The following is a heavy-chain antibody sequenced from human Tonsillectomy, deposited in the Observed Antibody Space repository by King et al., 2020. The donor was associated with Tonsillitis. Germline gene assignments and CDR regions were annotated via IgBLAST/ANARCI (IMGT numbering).Heavy chain of an antibody. CDR1: GGSISSSSYY. V-gene: IGHV4-39*01. CDR2: IYYSGST. J-gene: IGHJ4*02. Sequence: QLQESGPGLVKPSETLSLTCTVSGGSISSSSYYWGWIRQPPGKGLEWIGSIYYSGSTYYNPSLKSRVTISVDTSKNQFSLKLRSVTAADTAVYYCARRPRKYCSGGSCPDYWGQGTLVTVSS. D-gene: IGHD2-15*01. CDR3: ARRPRKYCSGGSCPDY.